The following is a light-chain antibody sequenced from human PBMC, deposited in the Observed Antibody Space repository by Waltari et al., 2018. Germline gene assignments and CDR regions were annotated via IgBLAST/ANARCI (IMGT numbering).Light chain of an antibody. CDR3: QHYVRLPAT. Sequence: EIVLTQSPGTLSLSPGESATPSCRASQTVGTTLAWYQQKPGQPPRLLIYGASSRATGIPDRFSGSGSGTDFSLTIGRLEPEDFAVYYCQHYVRLPATFGQGTKVEIK. CDR1: QTVGTT. J-gene: IGKJ1*01. V-gene: IGKV3-20*01. CDR2: GAS.